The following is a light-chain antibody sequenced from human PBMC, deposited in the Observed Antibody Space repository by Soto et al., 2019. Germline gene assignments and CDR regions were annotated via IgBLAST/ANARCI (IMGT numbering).Light chain of an antibody. Sequence: QSVLTQPASVSGSPGQSITISCTGSSSDFGAYNYVSWPQQHPGKAPKLIIYEVSNRPSGVSDRFSGSKSGNTASLTISGLQAEDEADYYCSSYTSSSTRVFGTGTKVTVL. CDR1: SSDFGAYNY. J-gene: IGLJ1*01. CDR3: SSYTSSSTRV. CDR2: EVS. V-gene: IGLV2-14*01.